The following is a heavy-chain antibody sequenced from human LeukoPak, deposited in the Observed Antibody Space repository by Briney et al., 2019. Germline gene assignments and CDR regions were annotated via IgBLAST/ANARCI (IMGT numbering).Heavy chain of an antibody. D-gene: IGHD3-22*01. CDR1: GFTFSSYG. J-gene: IGHJ4*02. CDR3: AKAYYYDSSGLFDY. CDR2: ISYDGSNK. Sequence: GSLRLSCAASGFTFSSYGMHWVRQAPGKGLEWVAVISYDGSNKYYADSAKGRFTISRDNSKNTLYLQMNSLRAEDTAVYYCAKAYYYDSSGLFDYWGQGTLVTVSS. V-gene: IGHV3-30*18.